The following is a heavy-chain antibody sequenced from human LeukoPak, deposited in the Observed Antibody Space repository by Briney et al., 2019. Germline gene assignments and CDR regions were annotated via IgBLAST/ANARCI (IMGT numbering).Heavy chain of an antibody. Sequence: KTSQTLSLTCTVSGGSISSGSYYWSWIRQPAGKGLEWIGRIYTTGSTNYNPSLKSRVTISVDTSKNQFSLKLSSVTAADTAVYYCARAGGDGYPVPHWGQGTLVTVSS. CDR1: GGSISSGSYY. J-gene: IGHJ1*01. V-gene: IGHV4-61*02. D-gene: IGHD5-24*01. CDR2: IYTTGST. CDR3: ARAGGDGYPVPH.